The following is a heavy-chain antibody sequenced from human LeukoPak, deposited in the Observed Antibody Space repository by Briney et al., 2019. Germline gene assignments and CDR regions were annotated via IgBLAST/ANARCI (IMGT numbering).Heavy chain of an antibody. CDR2: IYHSGST. D-gene: IGHD1-26*01. J-gene: IGHJ4*02. V-gene: IGHV4-4*02. CDR3: ARGLSGSQEY. CDR1: GGSISKSNW. Sequence: SGTLSLTCAVSGGSISKSNWWSWVRQPPGKGLEWIGEIYHSGSTNYNPSLKSRVTISVDKSKNQFSLQLSSVTAADTAVYRARGLSGSQEYWGQGILVTVSS.